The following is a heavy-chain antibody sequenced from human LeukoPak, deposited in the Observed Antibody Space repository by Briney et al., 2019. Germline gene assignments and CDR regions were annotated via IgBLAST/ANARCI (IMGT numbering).Heavy chain of an antibody. V-gene: IGHV4-59*12. D-gene: IGHD2/OR15-2a*01. CDR3: AREGEVLLANWFDP. CDR2: IYYSGST. Sequence: SETLSLTCTVSGGSISSYYWSWIRQPPGKGLEWIGYIYYSGSTNYNPSLKSRVTISVDTSKNQFSLKLSSVTAADTAVYYCAREGEVLLANWFDPWGQGTLVTVSS. CDR1: GGSISSYY. J-gene: IGHJ5*02.